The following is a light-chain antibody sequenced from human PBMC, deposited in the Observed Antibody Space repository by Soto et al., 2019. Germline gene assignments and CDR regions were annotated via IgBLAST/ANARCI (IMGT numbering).Light chain of an antibody. Sequence: EIVLTQSPGTLSLSPGERATLSCRASQSVRASYLAWYQHKPGQAPRLLIYHASNRVTGIPDRFSGSGSGTDFSLTISRLEPEDFAVYDCQQYGGSPGTFGQGTKVEFK. CDR1: QSVRASY. CDR2: HAS. CDR3: QQYGGSPGT. V-gene: IGKV3-20*01. J-gene: IGKJ1*01.